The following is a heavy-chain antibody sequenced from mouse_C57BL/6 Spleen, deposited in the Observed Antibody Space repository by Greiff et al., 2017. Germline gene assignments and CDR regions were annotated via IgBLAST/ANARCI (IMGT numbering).Heavy chain of an antibody. CDR1: GYAFSSSW. CDR2: IYPGDGDT. D-gene: IGHD1-1*01. J-gene: IGHJ2*01. V-gene: IGHV1-82*01. Sequence: LVESGPELVKPGASVKISCKASGYAFSSSWMNWVKQRPGKGLEWIGRIYPGDGDTNYNGKFKGKATLTADKSSSTAYMQLSSLTSEDSAVYFCARYYYGSKYYFDYWGQGTTLTVSS. CDR3: ARYYYGSKYYFDY.